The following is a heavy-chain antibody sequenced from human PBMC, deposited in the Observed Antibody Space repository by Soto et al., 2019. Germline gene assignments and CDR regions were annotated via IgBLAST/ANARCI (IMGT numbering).Heavy chain of an antibody. Sequence: GASVKVSCKASGGTFSSYTISWVRQAPGQGLEWMGRIIPILGIANYAQKFQGRVTITADKSTSTAYMELSSLRSEDTAVYYCAREDYYGSGSYYNFDYWGQGTLITVSS. CDR2: IIPILGIA. V-gene: IGHV1-69*04. J-gene: IGHJ4*02. CDR3: AREDYYGSGSYYNFDY. CDR1: GGTFSSYT. D-gene: IGHD3-10*01.